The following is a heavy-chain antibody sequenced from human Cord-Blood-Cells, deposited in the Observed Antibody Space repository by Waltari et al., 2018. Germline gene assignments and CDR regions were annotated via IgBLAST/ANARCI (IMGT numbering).Heavy chain of an antibody. Sequence: QVQLQQWGAGLLKPSETLSLTCAVYGGSFRGYYWTWTRQPPGKGLEWIGEINHSGSTNYNPSLKSRVTISVDTSKNQFSLKLSSVTAADTAVYYCARGRSWDGAFDIWGQGTMVTDSS. D-gene: IGHD1-26*01. CDR1: GGSFRGYY. CDR3: ARGRSWDGAFDI. CDR2: INHSGST. V-gene: IGHV4-34*01. J-gene: IGHJ3*02.